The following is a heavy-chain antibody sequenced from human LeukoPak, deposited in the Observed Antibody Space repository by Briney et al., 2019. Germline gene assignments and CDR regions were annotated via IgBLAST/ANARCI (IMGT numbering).Heavy chain of an antibody. CDR3: ARDRYAYDSSGYSPIFDY. D-gene: IGHD3-22*01. J-gene: IGHJ4*02. CDR2: IYYSGST. V-gene: IGHV4-39*07. CDR1: GGSISSSSYY. Sequence: SETLSLTCTVSGGSISSSSYYWGWIRQPPGKGLEWIGSIYYSGSTYYNPSLKSRVTISVDTSKNQFSLKLSSVTAADTAVYYCARDRYAYDSSGYSPIFDYWGQGTLVTVSS.